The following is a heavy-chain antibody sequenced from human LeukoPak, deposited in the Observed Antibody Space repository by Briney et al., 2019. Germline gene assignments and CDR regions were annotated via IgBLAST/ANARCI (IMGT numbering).Heavy chain of an antibody. J-gene: IGHJ4*02. CDR1: GFTFSSYA. Sequence: GGSLRLSCSASGFTFSSYAMLWVRQAPGKGLEYVSAISPDGSNTYYADSVKGRFSISRDNSKNTLYLQMSSLRPEDTAVYYCVPKGTEGYWGQGTLVTVSS. V-gene: IGHV3-64D*06. CDR3: VPKGTEGY. CDR2: ISPDGSNT.